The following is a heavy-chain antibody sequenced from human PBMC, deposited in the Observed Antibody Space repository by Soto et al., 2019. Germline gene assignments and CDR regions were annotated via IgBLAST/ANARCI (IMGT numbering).Heavy chain of an antibody. V-gene: IGHV4-34*01. J-gene: IGHJ4*02. CDR3: AGGVGRDSYVAY. D-gene: IGHD1-26*01. CDR1: GGSFSGYY. CDR2: INHSGST. Sequence: SETLSLTCAVYGGSFSGYYWSWIRQPPGKGLEWIGEINHSGSTNYNPSLKSRVTISVDTSKNQFSLKLSSVTAADTAVYYCAGGVGRDSYVAYWGQGTLVTVSS.